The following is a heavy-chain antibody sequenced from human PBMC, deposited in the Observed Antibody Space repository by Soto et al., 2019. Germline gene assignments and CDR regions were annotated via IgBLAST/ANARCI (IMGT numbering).Heavy chain of an antibody. J-gene: IGHJ3*02. Sequence: GASVKVSCKASGYTFTGYYMHWVRQAPGQGLEWMGWINPNSGGTNYAQKFQGRVTMTRDTSISTAYMELSRLRSDDTAVYYCAREGLNGGGGAFDIWGQGTMVTVSS. V-gene: IGHV1-2*02. CDR1: GYTFTGYY. CDR2: INPNSGGT. CDR3: AREGLNGGGGAFDI. D-gene: IGHD2-8*01.